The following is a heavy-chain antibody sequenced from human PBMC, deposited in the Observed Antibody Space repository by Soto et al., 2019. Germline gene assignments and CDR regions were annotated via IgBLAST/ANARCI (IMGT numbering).Heavy chain of an antibody. CDR3: AKGARAAPYYYMDV. J-gene: IGHJ6*03. Sequence: EVQLMESGGGLVQPGRSLRLSCAASGFTFDDYAMHWVRQAPGKGLEWVSGISWNSGSIGYADSVKGRFTISRDNAKNSLYLQMNSLRAEDTALYYCAKGARAAPYYYMDVWGKGTTVTVSS. CDR2: ISWNSGSI. CDR1: GFTFDDYA. V-gene: IGHV3-9*01.